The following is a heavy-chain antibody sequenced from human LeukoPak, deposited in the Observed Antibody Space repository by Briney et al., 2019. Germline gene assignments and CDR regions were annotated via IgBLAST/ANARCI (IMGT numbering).Heavy chain of an antibody. CDR3: AKEVVVVPAAISPNWFDP. V-gene: IGHV3-23*01. Sequence: GGSLRLSCAASGFTFSSYAMSWVRQAPGKGLEWVSAISGSGGSTYYADSMKGRFTISRDNSKNTLYLQMNSLRAEDTAVYYCAKEVVVVPAAISPNWFDPWGQGTLVTVSS. CDR1: GFTFSSYA. CDR2: ISGSGGST. D-gene: IGHD2-2*01. J-gene: IGHJ5*02.